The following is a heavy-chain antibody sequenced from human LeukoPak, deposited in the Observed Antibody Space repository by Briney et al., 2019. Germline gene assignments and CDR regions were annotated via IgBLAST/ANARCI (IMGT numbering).Heavy chain of an antibody. CDR3: ARHLYYYDSSGYSPFDY. CDR1: GFTFSSYW. V-gene: IGHV3-74*01. Sequence: GGSLRLSCAASGFTFSSYWMHWVCHAPGKGLVWVSRINSDGSSTSYADSVKGRFTISRDNAKNTLYLQMNSLRAEDTAVYYCARHLYYYDSSGYSPFDYWGQGTLVTVSS. D-gene: IGHD3-22*01. J-gene: IGHJ4*02. CDR2: INSDGSST.